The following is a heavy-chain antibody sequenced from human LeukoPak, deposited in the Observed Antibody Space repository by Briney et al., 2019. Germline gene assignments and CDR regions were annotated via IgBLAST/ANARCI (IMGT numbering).Heavy chain of an antibody. D-gene: IGHD3-10*01. V-gene: IGHV4-39*07. J-gene: IGHJ3*02. CDR1: GDSISLSFYY. CDR3: AEDSITMVRGGPGAFDI. Sequence: SETLSLTCSVSGDSISLSFYYWGWIRQPPGKGLEWIGSIYYSVTTYYNPSLKSRVTISVDTSKNQFSLKLSSVTAADTAVYYCAEDSITMVRGGPGAFDIWGQGTMVTVSS. CDR2: IYYSVTT.